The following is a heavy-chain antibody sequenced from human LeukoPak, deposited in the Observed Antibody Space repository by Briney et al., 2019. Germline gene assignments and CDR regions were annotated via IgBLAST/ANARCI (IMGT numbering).Heavy chain of an antibody. Sequence: KPSETLSLTCTVSGGSISSYYWSWIRQPAGKGLEWIGRIYTSGSTNYNPSLKSRVTMSVDTSKNQFSLKLSSVTAADTAVYYCAAERGAARHNWFDPWGQGTLVTVSS. J-gene: IGHJ5*02. CDR3: AAERGAARHNWFDP. CDR2: IYTSGST. CDR1: GGSISSYY. D-gene: IGHD6-6*01. V-gene: IGHV4-4*07.